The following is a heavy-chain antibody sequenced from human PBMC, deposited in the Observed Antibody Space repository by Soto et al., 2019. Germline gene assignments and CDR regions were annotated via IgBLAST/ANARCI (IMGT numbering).Heavy chain of an antibody. D-gene: IGHD6-19*01. CDR3: ARGGWYIDY. Sequence: TSETLSLTCTASGGSMSGHYWSWIRQPPGKGLEYIGYIYYSGDTNYNPSLKSRVTISVDTSKNQFSLKLSSVTAADTAVYFCARGGWYIDYWGQGTLVTVSS. CDR2: IYYSGDT. J-gene: IGHJ4*02. V-gene: IGHV4-59*11. CDR1: GGSMSGHY.